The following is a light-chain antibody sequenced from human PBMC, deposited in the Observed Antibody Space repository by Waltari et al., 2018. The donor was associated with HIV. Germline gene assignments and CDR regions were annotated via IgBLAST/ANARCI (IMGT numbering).Light chain of an antibody. CDR3: QHFDTSLPKYT. V-gene: IGKV3-20*01. CDR1: QSVSSSY. J-gene: IGKJ2*01. CDR2: GAS. Sequence: EFVLTQSPGTLSLSPGERATLLCRASQSVSSSYLAWYQQRPGQAPRLLIYGASSRATGIPDRFTGSGSGTDFTLTISRLEPEDFAVYYCQHFDTSLPKYTFGQGTKLEIK.